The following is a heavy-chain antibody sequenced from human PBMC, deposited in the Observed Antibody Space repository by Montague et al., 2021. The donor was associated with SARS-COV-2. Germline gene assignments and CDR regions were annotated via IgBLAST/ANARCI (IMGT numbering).Heavy chain of an antibody. CDR1: GGSISSYY. D-gene: IGHD3-3*01. Sequence: SETLSLTCTVSGGSISSYYWSWNRQPPGKGLEWIGYIYYSGSTNYNPSLKSRVTISVDTSKNQFSLKLSSVTAADTAVYYCARGVSYYDFWSGYDYGMDVWGQGTTVTVSS. CDR3: ARGVSYYDFWSGYDYGMDV. CDR2: IYYSGST. V-gene: IGHV4-59*01. J-gene: IGHJ6*02.